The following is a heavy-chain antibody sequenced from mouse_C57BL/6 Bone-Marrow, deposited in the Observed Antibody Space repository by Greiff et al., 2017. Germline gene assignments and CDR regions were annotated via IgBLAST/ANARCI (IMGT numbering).Heavy chain of an antibody. Sequence: QVQLKEPGPGILQPSQTLSLTCSSSGFSLSTFGMGVGWIRQPPGMGLEWLVHIWWGDDKYYKPALKSRLTNSKDTSKNQVFHMIANVNTADTATYYCGRVDVYDTIAYWDQGTSVTVSS. CDR2: IWWGDDK. V-gene: IGHV8-8*01. CDR3: GRVDVYDTIAY. CDR1: GFSLSTFGMG. J-gene: IGHJ4*01.